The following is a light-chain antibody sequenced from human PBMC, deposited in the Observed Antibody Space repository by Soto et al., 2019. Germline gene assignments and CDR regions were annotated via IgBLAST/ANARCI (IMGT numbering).Light chain of an antibody. J-gene: IGKJ1*01. CDR3: QQYYSYPRT. CDR2: AAS. CDR1: QDISIY. Sequence: IQLTQSPSLLSASLGDMVTITFGAIQDISIYLAWYQQKPGQSPKLLIYAASTMQSGVPSRFSGSGSGTDFTLTISCLQSEDFATYYCQQYYSYPRTFGQGTKVDIK. V-gene: IGKV1-8*01.